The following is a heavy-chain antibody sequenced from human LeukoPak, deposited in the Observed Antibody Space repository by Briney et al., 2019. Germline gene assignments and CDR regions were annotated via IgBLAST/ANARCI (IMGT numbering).Heavy chain of an antibody. CDR2: INHSGST. CDR3: ARAYCSGGTCYSSRGMFDP. CDR1: GGSFSGYY. D-gene: IGHD2-15*01. Sequence: SETLSLTCAVYGGSFSGYYWSWNRQPPGKGLEWIGEINHSGSTNYNPSLKSRVTISVDTSKNQFSLKLSSVTAADTAVYYCARAYCSGGTCYSSRGMFDPWGQGTLVTVSS. J-gene: IGHJ5*02. V-gene: IGHV4-34*01.